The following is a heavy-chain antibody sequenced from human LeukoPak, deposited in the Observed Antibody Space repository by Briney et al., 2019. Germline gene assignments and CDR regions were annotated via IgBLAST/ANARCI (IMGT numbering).Heavy chain of an antibody. Sequence: NRGESLKISCKGSGYSFTSYWIGWVRQMPGKGLEWMGIIYPGDSDTRYSPSFQGQVTISADKSISTAYLQWSSLKASDTAMYYCARHSSGYSSGWHKGWFDPWGQGTLVTVSS. D-gene: IGHD6-19*01. CDR1: GYSFTSYW. CDR3: ARHSSGYSSGWHKGWFDP. V-gene: IGHV5-51*01. J-gene: IGHJ5*02. CDR2: IYPGDSDT.